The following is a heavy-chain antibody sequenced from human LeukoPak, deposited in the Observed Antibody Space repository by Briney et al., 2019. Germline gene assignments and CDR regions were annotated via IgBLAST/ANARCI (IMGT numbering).Heavy chain of an antibody. V-gene: IGHV3-9*01. CDR3: AKDGYPGEAKSTVYFDY. CDR1: GFTFDDYG. Sequence: PGGSLRLSCAASGFTFDDYGMHWVRQAPGKGLEWVSGITWNSGSLDYADSVKGRFTISRDNAKNSLYLQMNSLRAEDTALYYCAKDGYPGEAKSTVYFDYWGQGTLVTVSS. J-gene: IGHJ4*02. CDR2: ITWNSGSL. D-gene: IGHD2-15*01.